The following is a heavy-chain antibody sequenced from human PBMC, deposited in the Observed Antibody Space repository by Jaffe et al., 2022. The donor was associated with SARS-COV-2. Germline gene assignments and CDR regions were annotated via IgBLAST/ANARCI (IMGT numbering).Heavy chain of an antibody. CDR3: ARGPLVVDYYYYYGMDV. J-gene: IGHJ6*02. D-gene: IGHD2-2*01. CDR1: GYTFTSYY. Sequence: QVQLVQSGAEVKKPGASVKVSCKASGYTFTSYYMHWVRQAPGQGLEWMGIINPSGGSTSYAQKFQGRVTMTRDTSTSTVYMELSSLRSEDTAVYYCARGPLVVDYYYYYGMDVWGQGTTVTVSS. CDR2: INPSGGST. V-gene: IGHV1-46*01.